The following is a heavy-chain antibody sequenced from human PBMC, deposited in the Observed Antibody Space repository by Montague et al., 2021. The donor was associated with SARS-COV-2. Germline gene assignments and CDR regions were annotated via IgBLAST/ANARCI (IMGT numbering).Heavy chain of an antibody. J-gene: IGHJ3*01. CDR1: GGSINSGSYS. CDR2: IHYSGST. Sequence: SETLSLTCTVSGGSINSGSYSWDWIRQPPGKGLEWIGSIHYSGSTSYXXXLKSRVTISIDTSKNPFSLSLNSVTAADASVYFCARRPATSYYVFWSGGFDYWGQGTMVTVSS. D-gene: IGHD3-3*01. CDR3: ARRPATSYYVFWSGGFDY. V-gene: IGHV4-39*01.